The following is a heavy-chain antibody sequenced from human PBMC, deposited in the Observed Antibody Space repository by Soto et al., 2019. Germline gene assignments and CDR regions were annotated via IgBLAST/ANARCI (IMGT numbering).Heavy chain of an antibody. J-gene: IGHJ2*01. Sequence: QVQLIQSGAEVKKPGSSVKVSCKASGGTFSGYGISWVRHAPGQGLEWMGGIIPAFGTTNYAQNFQDRVTITADSSTNTAYMEFSRLGSEDTAAYSCARARITYWYFDLWGRGTLVTVSS. CDR2: IIPAFGTT. V-gene: IGHV1-69*06. CDR1: GGTFSGYG. CDR3: ARARITYWYFDL.